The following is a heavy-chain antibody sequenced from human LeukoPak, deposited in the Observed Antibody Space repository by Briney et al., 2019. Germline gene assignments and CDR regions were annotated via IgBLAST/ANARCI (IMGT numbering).Heavy chain of an antibody. CDR2: INSDGSST. Sequence: PGGSLRLSCAASGFTFSSYWMHWVRQAPGKGLVWVSRINSDGSSTDYADSVKGRFTISRDNAKNTLYLQMNSLRAEDTAVYYCAKSLAAAGTPLYYYYMDVWGKGTTVTVSS. V-gene: IGHV3-74*01. CDR1: GFTFSSYW. D-gene: IGHD6-13*01. J-gene: IGHJ6*03. CDR3: AKSLAAAGTPLYYYYMDV.